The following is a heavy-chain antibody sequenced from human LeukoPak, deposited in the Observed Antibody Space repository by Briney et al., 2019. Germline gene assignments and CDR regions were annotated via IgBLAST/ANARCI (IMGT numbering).Heavy chain of an antibody. D-gene: IGHD3-16*01. CDR2: INHSGST. J-gene: IGHJ6*03. CDR3: ARALGAYYYYYMDV. V-gene: IGHV4-34*01. CDR1: GGSFSGYY. Sequence: SETLSLTCAVYGGSFSGYYWSWIRQPPGKGLEWIGEINHSGSTNYNPSLKSRVTMSVDTSKNQFSLKLSSVTAADTAVYYRARALGAYYYYYMDVWGKGTTVTVSS.